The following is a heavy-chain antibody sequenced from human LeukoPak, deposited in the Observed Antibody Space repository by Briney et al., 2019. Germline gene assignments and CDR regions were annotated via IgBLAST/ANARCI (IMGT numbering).Heavy chain of an antibody. CDR3: AREEIRRGSSPFDY. D-gene: IGHD1-26*01. J-gene: IGHJ4*02. CDR1: GFSFSTYE. Sequence: PGGSLRLSCAASGFSFSTYEMNWVRQAPGKGLEWISYISTSGGPIYYADSVQGRFTISRDNAKNSLYLQMNSLRVEDTAVYYCAREEIRRGSSPFDYWGRGTLVIVSS. CDR2: ISTSGGPI. V-gene: IGHV3-48*03.